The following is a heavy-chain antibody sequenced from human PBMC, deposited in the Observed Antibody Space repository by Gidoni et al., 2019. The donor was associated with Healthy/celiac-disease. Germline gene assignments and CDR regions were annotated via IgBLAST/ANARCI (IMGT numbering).Heavy chain of an antibody. J-gene: IGHJ4*02. V-gene: IGHV3-23*01. CDR2: ISGSGGST. CDR3: AKEGSGWRQGYFDY. D-gene: IGHD3-10*01. CDR1: GFTFRSYA. Sequence: EVQLLESGGGLVQPGGSLRLSCAASGFTFRSYAMSWFRQAPGKGLEWVTAISGSGGSTYYVDSVKGRFTISRDNSKNTLYLQMNSLRDEDTAVYYCAKEGSGWRQGYFDYWGQGTLVTVSS.